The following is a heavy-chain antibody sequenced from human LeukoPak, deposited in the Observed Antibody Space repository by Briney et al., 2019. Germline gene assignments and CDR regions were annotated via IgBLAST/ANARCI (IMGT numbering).Heavy chain of an antibody. J-gene: IGHJ6*03. CDR1: GFTFSSYW. V-gene: IGHV3-7*01. CDR2: IKQDGSEK. D-gene: IGHD3-10*01. Sequence: PGGSLRLSCAASGFTFSSYWMSWVRQAPGKGLEWVANIKQDGSEKYYVDSVKGRFTISRDNAKNSLYLQMNSLRAEDTAVYYCARAYYGSRSYYPYYYMDVWGKGTTVTISS. CDR3: ARAYYGSRSYYPYYYMDV.